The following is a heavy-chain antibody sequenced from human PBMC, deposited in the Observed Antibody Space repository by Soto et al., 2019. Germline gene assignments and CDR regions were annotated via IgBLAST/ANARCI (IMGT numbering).Heavy chain of an antibody. CDR2: VNPHTGGT. Sequence: QVQLVQSGAEVKKPGASVKVSCKTSGYTFIGYYLNWVRQAPGQGLEWMGWVNPHTGGTHYAQKFDGRVTMTRDTCTYTAYMELSGLKFDDTATYFCARVMAYEQQLVPFDYWGQGTLVTVSS. CDR3: ARVMAYEQQLVPFDY. J-gene: IGHJ4*02. CDR1: GYTFIGYY. D-gene: IGHD6-13*01. V-gene: IGHV1-2*02.